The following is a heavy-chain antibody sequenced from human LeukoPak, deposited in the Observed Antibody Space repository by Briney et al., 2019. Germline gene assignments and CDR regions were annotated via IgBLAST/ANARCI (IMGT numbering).Heavy chain of an antibody. Sequence: QSGGFRRLSCAASGLIFSNSDMNWGHQAPGKGRNWVSGVNWNGSRTHYADSVQGRFIISRDNSRNTLYLQTNGLRAEDTAVYYCGRMINFRRGGGYYNFWSDYLLFDYWGQGTLVTVSS. CDR3: GRMINFRRGGGYYNFWSDYLLFDY. D-gene: IGHD3-3*01. V-gene: IGHV3-35*01. J-gene: IGHJ4*02. CDR1: GLIFSNSD. CDR2: VNWNGSRT.